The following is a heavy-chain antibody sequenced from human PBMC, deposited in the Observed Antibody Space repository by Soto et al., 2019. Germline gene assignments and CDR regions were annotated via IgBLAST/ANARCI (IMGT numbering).Heavy chain of an antibody. CDR1: GGSISSADYY. J-gene: IGHJ4*02. Sequence: SETLSLTCTVCGGSISSADYYWNWIRQPPGKGLEWIGYIYYSGNTYYTPSLKSRVTISVDTSKNQFSLKLNSVTAADTAVYYCARGIYSTSSFFDSWGQGTLVTVSS. CDR2: IYYSGNT. V-gene: IGHV4-30-4*01. CDR3: ARGIYSTSSFFDS. D-gene: IGHD6-6*01.